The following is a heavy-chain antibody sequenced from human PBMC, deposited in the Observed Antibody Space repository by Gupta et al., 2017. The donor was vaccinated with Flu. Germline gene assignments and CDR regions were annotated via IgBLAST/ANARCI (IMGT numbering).Heavy chain of an antibody. V-gene: IGHV7-4-1*02. CDR2: INTNTGNP. J-gene: IGHJ4*02. CDR3: ARDLGYSSSDY. Sequence: NWVRQAPGQGLEWMGWINTNTGNPTYAQGSTGRFVFSLDTSVSTAYLQISSLKAEDTAVYYCARDLGYSSSDYWGQGTLVTVSS. D-gene: IGHD6-6*01.